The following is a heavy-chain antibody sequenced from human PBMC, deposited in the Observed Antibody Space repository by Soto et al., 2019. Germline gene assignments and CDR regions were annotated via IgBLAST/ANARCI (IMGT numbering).Heavy chain of an antibody. D-gene: IGHD3-16*01. CDR3: ARESLGAKGADH. V-gene: IGHV1-69*17. CDR2: IIPIIGVT. Sequence: QVQLVQSGAEVKRPGSSVKVSCESSGDTFNSYVISWVRQAPGQGLEWMGGIIPIIGVTHYAQKFQGRVTISALSSTGTAYMELINLGFEETALYYCARESLGAKGADHWGQGTLVTVSS. CDR1: GDTFNSYV. J-gene: IGHJ4*02.